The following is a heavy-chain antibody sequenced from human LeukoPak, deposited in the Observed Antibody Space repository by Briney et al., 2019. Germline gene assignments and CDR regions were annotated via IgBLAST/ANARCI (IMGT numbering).Heavy chain of an antibody. J-gene: IGHJ4*02. V-gene: IGHV3-30*18. Sequence: GGSLRLSCAASGFTLSSYDMLWVRQAPGKGLEWVAVISYDGGNEYYADSVKGRFTISRDNSKNTLYLQMNSLRAEDTAVYYCAKEFSSHFDYWGQGTLVTVSS. CDR1: GFTLSSYD. CDR3: AKEFSSHFDY. CDR2: ISYDGGNE. D-gene: IGHD2-2*01.